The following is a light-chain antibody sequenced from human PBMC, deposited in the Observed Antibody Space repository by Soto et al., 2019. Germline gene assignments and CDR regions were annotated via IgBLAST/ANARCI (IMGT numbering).Light chain of an antibody. CDR2: SNN. Sequence: QSVLTQPPSASGTPGQRVTISCSGSSSNIGSNTVNWYQQLPGTAPKLLSYSNNQRPSGVPDRFSGSKSGTSASLAISGLQFEDEADYYCAAWDDRLNGPVFGGGTQLTVL. V-gene: IGLV1-44*01. CDR3: AAWDDRLNGPV. CDR1: SSNIGSNT. J-gene: IGLJ2*01.